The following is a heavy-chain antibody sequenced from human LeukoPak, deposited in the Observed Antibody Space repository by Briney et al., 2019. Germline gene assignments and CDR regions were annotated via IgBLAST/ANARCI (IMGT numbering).Heavy chain of an antibody. V-gene: IGHV3-21*01. Sequence: GGSLRLSCAASGFTFSSYSFNWVRQVPGKGLEWVSSITTTFYTYYTGSVKGRFTISRDNAKNSLYLQMISLRAEDTAVYYCARVCANWYEDYWGQGTLVTVSS. D-gene: IGHD6-13*01. J-gene: IGHJ4*02. CDR2: ITTTFYT. CDR1: GFTFSSYS. CDR3: ARVCANWYEDY.